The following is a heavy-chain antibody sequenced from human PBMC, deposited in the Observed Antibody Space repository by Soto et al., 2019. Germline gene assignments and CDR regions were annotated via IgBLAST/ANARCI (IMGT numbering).Heavy chain of an antibody. CDR1: GLTFSSYG. Sequence: QVQLVESGGGVVQPGRSLRLSCAASGLTFSSYGMHWVRQAPGKGLEWVAVIWYDGSNKYYADSVKGRFTISRDNSKNTLYLQMNSLRAEDTAVYYCATINSSSYYFDYWGQGTLVTVSS. D-gene: IGHD6-6*01. V-gene: IGHV3-33*01. CDR3: ATINSSSYYFDY. J-gene: IGHJ4*02. CDR2: IWYDGSNK.